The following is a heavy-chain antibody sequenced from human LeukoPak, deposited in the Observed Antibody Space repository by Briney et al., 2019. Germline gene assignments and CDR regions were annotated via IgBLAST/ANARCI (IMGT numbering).Heavy chain of an antibody. D-gene: IGHD1-26*01. CDR2: APHDRSSP. CDR1: GYRFNSHH. V-gene: IGHV3-30*03. Sequence: GGSLRLSCAVSGYRFNSHHMHWVRQAPNKGLEWVAVAPHDRSSPSHAASVNGRFTISRDNSKDTLFLHMDSLRVDDTAIYYCARQSLGASGLDHWGQGVLVTVSS. CDR3: ARQSLGASGLDH. J-gene: IGHJ4*02.